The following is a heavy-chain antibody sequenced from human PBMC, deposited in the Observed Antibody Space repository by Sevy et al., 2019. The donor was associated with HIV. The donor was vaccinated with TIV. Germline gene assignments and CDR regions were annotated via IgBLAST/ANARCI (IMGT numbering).Heavy chain of an antibody. CDR1: VYTFTSYD. V-gene: IGHV1-8*01. D-gene: IGHD2-2*01. CDR2: MSPNSGNT. J-gene: IGHJ6*02. Sequence: ASVKVSCRASVYTFTSYDIHWVRQTTGQGLEWMGWMSPNSGNTGYAQKFQGRVTMTRDTSKGTAYMELSSLRSDDTAVYYCVRILSTSYYNYHALDVWGQGTTVTVSS. CDR3: VRILSTSYYNYHALDV.